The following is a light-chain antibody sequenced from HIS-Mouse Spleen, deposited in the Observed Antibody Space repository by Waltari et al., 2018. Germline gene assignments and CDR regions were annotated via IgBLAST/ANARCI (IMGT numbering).Light chain of an antibody. J-gene: IGKJ1*01. V-gene: IGKV1-9*01. CDR2: AAS. CDR3: QQLNSYPPT. CDR1: QGISSY. Sequence: IQLTQSPSFLSASVGERATTTCRASQGISSYLAWYQQKPGKAPKLLIYAASTLQSGVPSRFSGSGSGTEFTLTISSLQPEDFATYYCQQLNSYPPTFGQGTKVEIK.